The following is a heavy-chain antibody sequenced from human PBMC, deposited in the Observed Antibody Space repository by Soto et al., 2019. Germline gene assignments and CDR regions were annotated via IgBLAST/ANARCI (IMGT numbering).Heavy chain of an antibody. Sequence: PSETLSLTCAVSGVSISSGGYSWSWIRQPPGKGLEWIGYMYHSGSTYYNPSLKSRVTISVDRSKNQFSLKLSSVTAADTAVYYCASSHAGAHITAAVHWGQGTLVTVSS. CDR3: ASSHAGAHITAAVH. J-gene: IGHJ4*02. V-gene: IGHV4-30-2*01. CDR1: GVSISSGGYS. CDR2: MYHSGST. D-gene: IGHD6-13*01.